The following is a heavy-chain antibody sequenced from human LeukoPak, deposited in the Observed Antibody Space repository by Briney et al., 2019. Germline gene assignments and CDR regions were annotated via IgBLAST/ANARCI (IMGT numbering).Heavy chain of an antibody. Sequence: ASVKVSCKASGYTFTNYYMHWVRQAPGQGLEWMGWINPNSGGTNYAQKFQGRVTMTRDTSISTAYMELSRLRSDDTAVYYCARDGLSVGSSGYPDYWGQGTLVTVSS. CDR2: INPNSGGT. V-gene: IGHV1-2*02. J-gene: IGHJ4*02. CDR3: ARDGLSVGSSGYPDY. D-gene: IGHD3-22*01. CDR1: GYTFTNYY.